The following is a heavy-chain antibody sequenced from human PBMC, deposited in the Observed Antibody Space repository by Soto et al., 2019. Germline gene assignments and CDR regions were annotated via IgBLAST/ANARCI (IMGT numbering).Heavy chain of an antibody. Sequence: SETLSLTCTVSGGSISSGGYYWSWIRQHPGKGPEWIGYIYYSGSTYYNPSLKSRVTISVDTSKNQFSLKLSSVTAADTAVYYCARRYSNSGDGFDYWGQGTLVTVSS. CDR3: ARRYSNSGDGFDY. V-gene: IGHV4-31*03. J-gene: IGHJ4*02. CDR1: GGSISSGGYY. CDR2: IYYSGST. D-gene: IGHD4-4*01.